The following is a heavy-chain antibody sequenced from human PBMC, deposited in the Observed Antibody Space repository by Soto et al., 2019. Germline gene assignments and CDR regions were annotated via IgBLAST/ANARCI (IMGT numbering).Heavy chain of an antibody. CDR3: ASARRDSSGYPQYYFDY. V-gene: IGHV1-2*04. D-gene: IGHD3-22*01. CDR1: GYTFTGYY. J-gene: IGHJ4*02. Sequence: QVQLVQSGAEVKKPGASVQVSFKAPGYTFTGYYMHLVRQAPGQGLEWMGWINPNSGGTNYAQKVQGWVTMTRDTSISTAYMELSSVRSDDTAVYYCASARRDSSGYPQYYFDYWGQGTMVTVSS. CDR2: INPNSGGT.